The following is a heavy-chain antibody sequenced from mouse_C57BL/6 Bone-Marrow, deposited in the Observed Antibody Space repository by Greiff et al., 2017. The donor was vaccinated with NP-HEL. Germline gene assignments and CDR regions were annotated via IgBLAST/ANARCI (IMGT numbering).Heavy chain of an antibody. Sequence: VQLQESGPGLVQPSQSLSITCTVSGFSLTSYGVHWVRQSPGKGLEWLGVIWSGGSTDYNAAFISRPSIRKDNSKSQVFFKMNSLQADDTAIYYCASPYGNYPWFAYWGQGTLVTVSA. CDR3: ASPYGNYPWFAY. V-gene: IGHV2-2*01. D-gene: IGHD2-1*01. CDR1: GFSLTSYG. CDR2: IWSGGST. J-gene: IGHJ3*01.